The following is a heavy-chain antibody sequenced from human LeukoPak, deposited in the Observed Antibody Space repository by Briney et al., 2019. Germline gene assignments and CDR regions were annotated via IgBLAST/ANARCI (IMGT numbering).Heavy chain of an antibody. D-gene: IGHD3-10*01. V-gene: IGHV4-31*03. Sequence: SQTLSLTCTVSGGSISSGGYYWSWIRQHPGKGLEWIGYIYYSGSTYYNPSLKSRVTISVDTSKNQFSLKLSSVTAADTAVYYCARWGSQGLDYWGQGTLVTVSS. CDR2: IYYSGST. CDR1: GGSISSGGYY. J-gene: IGHJ4*02. CDR3: ARWGSQGLDY.